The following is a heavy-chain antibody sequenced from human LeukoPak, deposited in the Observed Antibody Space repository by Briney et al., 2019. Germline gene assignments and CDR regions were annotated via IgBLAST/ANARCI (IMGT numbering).Heavy chain of an antibody. J-gene: IGHJ4*02. Sequence: GGSLRLSCEASGFTFITYAMSWVRQAPGKGLQWVSGISGTDSGTYYTDSVKGRFTISRDNSKYTVYLQIDSLRAEDTAVYYCAKCMSGSGVCLNFDSWGQGILVTVSS. CDR2: ISGTDSGT. D-gene: IGHD2-21*02. CDR1: GFTFITYA. CDR3: AKCMSGSGVCLNFDS. V-gene: IGHV3-23*01.